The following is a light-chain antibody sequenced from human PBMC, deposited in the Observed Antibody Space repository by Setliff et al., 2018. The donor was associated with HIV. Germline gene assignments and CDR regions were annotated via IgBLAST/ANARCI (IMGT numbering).Light chain of an antibody. CDR3: GSYTTTNSFV. CDR2: EVS. Sequence: QSALTQPRSVSGSPGQSVTISCTGTSSDVGSYKFVSWYQQHPGKAPKLLIYEVSNRPSGVSDRFTGSKSANTASLTISGLQAEDEADYYCGSYTTTNSFVFGTGTKVTVL. CDR1: SSDVGSYKF. V-gene: IGLV2-14*01. J-gene: IGLJ1*01.